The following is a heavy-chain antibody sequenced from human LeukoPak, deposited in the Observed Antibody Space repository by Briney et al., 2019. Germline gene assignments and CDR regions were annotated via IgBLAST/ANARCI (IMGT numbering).Heavy chain of an antibody. CDR2: VYSSGST. V-gene: IGHV4-59*01. Sequence: SETLSLTCTASGGSISNYYWSWIRQPPGKGLEWIGYVYSSGSTNYNPSLESRVTISVDTSKNHFSLKLSSVTAADTAVYYCARVSRNTSGWYPDYWGQGTLVTVSS. D-gene: IGHD6-19*01. CDR1: GGSISNYY. CDR3: ARVSRNTSGWYPDY. J-gene: IGHJ4*02.